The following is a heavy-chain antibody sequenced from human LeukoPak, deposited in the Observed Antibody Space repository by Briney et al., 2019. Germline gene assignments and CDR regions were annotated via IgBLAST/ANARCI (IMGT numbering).Heavy chain of an antibody. J-gene: IGHJ4*02. Sequence: ASVKVSCKASGYTFTSYGISWVRQAPGQGLEWMGWISAYNGNTNYAQKLQGRVTMTTDTSTSTAYMELRSLRSDDTAVYYCARDSEKGYYDILTARRGAHFDYWGQGTLVTVSS. D-gene: IGHD3-9*01. CDR1: GYTFTSYG. V-gene: IGHV1-18*01. CDR3: ARDSEKGYYDILTARRGAHFDY. CDR2: ISAYNGNT.